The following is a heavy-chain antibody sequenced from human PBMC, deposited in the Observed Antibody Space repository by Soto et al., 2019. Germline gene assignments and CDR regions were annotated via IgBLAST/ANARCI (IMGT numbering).Heavy chain of an antibody. CDR1: GFTFNTYG. D-gene: IGHD2-8*01. J-gene: IGHJ4*02. V-gene: IGHV3-30*18. CDR3: AKDGGNGKYYDY. CDR2: IAYDGSNR. Sequence: QVQLVESGGGVVQPGRSRRLSCAASGFTFNTYGMHWVRQAPGKGLEWVSVIAYDGSNRYYADSVKGRFTISRDNSKNTLYLQMNSLRTEDTAVYYCAKDGGNGKYYDYWVQGTLVTVSS.